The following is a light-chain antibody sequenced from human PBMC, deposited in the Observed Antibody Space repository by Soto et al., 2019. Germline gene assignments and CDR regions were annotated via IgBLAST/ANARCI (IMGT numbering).Light chain of an antibody. CDR2: GAS. V-gene: IGKV3-20*01. J-gene: IGKJ4*01. Sequence: EIVLTQSPGTLPLSPGERATLSCRASQSVSSSYLAWYQQKPGQAPRLLIYGASSRATGITDRFSGSGSGTDFILTISRLEPEDFAVYYCQQYGSSPTFGGGTKVDIK. CDR1: QSVSSSY. CDR3: QQYGSSPT.